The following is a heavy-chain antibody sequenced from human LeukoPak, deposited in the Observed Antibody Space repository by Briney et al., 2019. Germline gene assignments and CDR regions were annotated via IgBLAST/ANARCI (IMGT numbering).Heavy chain of an antibody. CDR3: ARAPDYYDSSGSFDY. CDR2: INPNSGGT. CDR1: GYTFTDYF. V-gene: IGHV1-2*02. D-gene: IGHD3-22*01. J-gene: IGHJ4*02. Sequence: ASVKVSCKPSGYTFTDYFIHWVRQAPGQGLEWMGWINPNSGGTNYAQKFQGRVTMTRDTSISTAYMELSRLRSDDTAVYYCARAPDYYDSSGSFDYWAREPWSPSPQ.